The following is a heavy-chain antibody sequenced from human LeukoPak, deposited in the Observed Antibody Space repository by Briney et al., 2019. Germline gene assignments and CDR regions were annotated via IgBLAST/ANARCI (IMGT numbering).Heavy chain of an antibody. J-gene: IGHJ5*02. D-gene: IGHD2-2*01. CDR3: ARGAVSTTSYNWFDP. CDR1: GGSISTYH. CDR2: IYTSGST. V-gene: IGHV4-4*07. Sequence: SETLSLTCTVFGGSISTYHWSWIRQPAGKGLEWIGHIYTSGSTNYNPSLESRVAMSVDMSKNQFSLKLNSVTAADTAVYYCARGAVSTTSYNWFDPWGQGTLVTVSS.